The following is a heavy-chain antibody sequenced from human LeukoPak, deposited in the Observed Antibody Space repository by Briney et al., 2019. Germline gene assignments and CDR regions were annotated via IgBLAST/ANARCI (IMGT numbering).Heavy chain of an antibody. Sequence: ASVKVSCKASGYTFTSYGISWVRQAPGQGLEWMGWISAYNGNTNYAQKLQGRVTMTTDTSTSTAYMELRSLRSDDTAVYYCARGERTYYDLWSGYWYFDYWGQGTLVTVSS. D-gene: IGHD3-3*01. CDR3: ARGERTYYDLWSGYWYFDY. CDR1: GYTFTSYG. V-gene: IGHV1-18*01. CDR2: ISAYNGNT. J-gene: IGHJ4*02.